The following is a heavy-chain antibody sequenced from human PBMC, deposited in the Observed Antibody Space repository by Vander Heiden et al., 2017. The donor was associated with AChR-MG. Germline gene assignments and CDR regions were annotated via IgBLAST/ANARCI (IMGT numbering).Heavy chain of an antibody. CDR2: IIPIFGTA. Sequence: QVQLVQSGAEVKKPGSSVKVSCKASGGTFSSYAISWVRQAPGQGLEWMGGIIPIFGTANYAQKFQGRVTITADESTSTAYMELSSLRSEDTAVYYCARARYCSSTSCYYDYYYYGMDVWGQGTTVTVSS. D-gene: IGHD2-2*01. CDR3: ARARYCSSTSCYYDYYYYGMDV. CDR1: GGTFSSYA. J-gene: IGHJ6*02. V-gene: IGHV1-69*01.